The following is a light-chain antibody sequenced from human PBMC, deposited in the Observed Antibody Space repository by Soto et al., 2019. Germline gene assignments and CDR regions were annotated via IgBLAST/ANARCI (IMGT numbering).Light chain of an antibody. CDR3: QSNYNGQSRVV. V-gene: IGLV1-40*01. CDR2: RNT. CDR1: SSNIGAGYD. J-gene: IGLJ3*02. Sequence: QSMLTQPPSVSGAPGQTVTISCTGSSSNIGAGYDVHWYRQIPGKAPKLLIYRNTNRPSGVPDRFSGSKSDTSASLAITGLQSEDEADYYCQSNYNGQSRVVFGGGTKLTVL.